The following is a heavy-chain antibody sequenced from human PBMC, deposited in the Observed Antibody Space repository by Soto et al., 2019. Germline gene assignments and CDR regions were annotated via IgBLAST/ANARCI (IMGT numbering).Heavy chain of an antibody. CDR3: AREFWSGSYTDYYGMDV. CDR2: ISSSSSYT. Sequence: SVESLRLSCAASGFSFSDYYMSWIRQAPGKGLEWVSYISSSSSYTHYADSVAGRFTISRDNAKKSLYLQMNSLRADDTAVYYCAREFWSGSYTDYYGMDVWGQGTTVTVSS. D-gene: IGHD3-3*01. J-gene: IGHJ6*02. V-gene: IGHV3-11*06. CDR1: GFSFSDYY.